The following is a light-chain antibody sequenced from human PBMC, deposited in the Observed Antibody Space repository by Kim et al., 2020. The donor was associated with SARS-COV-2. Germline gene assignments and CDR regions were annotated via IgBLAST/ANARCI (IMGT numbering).Light chain of an antibody. V-gene: IGLV2-14*01. J-gene: IGLJ3*02. CDR3: SSYTTSSPWV. Sequence: QSALTHPASVSGSLGQSITISCTGTSSDVGGYNYVSWYQQNPGKAPRLMIYDVTERPSGISNRFSGSKSGNTASLTISGLQAEDEADYYCSSYTTSSPWVFGGGTQLTVL. CDR2: DVT. CDR1: SSDVGGYNY.